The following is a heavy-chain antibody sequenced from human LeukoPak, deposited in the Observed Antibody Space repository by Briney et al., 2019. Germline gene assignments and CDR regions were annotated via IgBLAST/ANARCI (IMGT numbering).Heavy chain of an antibody. CDR1: GFTFRDHA. D-gene: IGHD3-16*01. V-gene: IGHV3-23*01. J-gene: IGHJ4*01. CDR3: AKVSWLSTLPSYDFYS. CDR2: IRGTGTTT. Sequence: SGGSLRLSCEASGFTFRDHAMSWVRQPPGKGLEWVSAIRGTGTTTFYAASVKGWFTLSRETSTNTAYLQMSSLRAAETAVYYCAKVSWLSTLPSYDFYSRGHRKQVSVSS.